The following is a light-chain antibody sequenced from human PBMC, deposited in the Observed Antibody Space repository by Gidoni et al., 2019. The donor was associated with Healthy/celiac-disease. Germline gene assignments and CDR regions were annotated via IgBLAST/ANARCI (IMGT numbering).Light chain of an antibody. V-gene: IGKV1-39*01. CDR2: AAS. J-gene: IGKJ3*01. Sequence: DIQMTQSPSSLSASVGDRVTITCRASQSISSYLNWYQQKPGKAPKLLIYAASSLQSGVPSRFSGSGSGTDFTLTISSLQPEDFATYYCQQSFSTLFTFXSXTKVXIK. CDR1: QSISSY. CDR3: QQSFSTLFT.